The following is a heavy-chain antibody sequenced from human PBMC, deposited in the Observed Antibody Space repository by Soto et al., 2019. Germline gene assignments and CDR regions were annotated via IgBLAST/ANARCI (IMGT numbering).Heavy chain of an antibody. CDR2: IYHSGST. Sequence: SETLSLTCAVSGGSISSSNWWSWVRQSPGKGLEWIGEIYHSGSTNYNPSLKSRVTISVDKSKNQFSLKLSSVTAADTAFYYFARHISGTYSSGWFDPWGQGTRVTVSS. V-gene: IGHV4-4*02. D-gene: IGHD1-26*01. CDR3: ARHISGTYSSGWFDP. J-gene: IGHJ5*02. CDR1: GGSISSSNW.